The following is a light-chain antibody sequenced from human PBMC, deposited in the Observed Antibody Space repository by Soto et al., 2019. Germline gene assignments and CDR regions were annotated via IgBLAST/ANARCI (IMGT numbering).Light chain of an antibody. CDR1: SSNIGSDY. V-gene: IGLV1-47*01. Sequence: QSVLTQPPSASGTPGQRVTISCSGSSSNIGSDYVYWYQQFPGTAPKLLIYRNNQRPSGVPDRFSGSKSGTSASLAISGLRSEDEADYYCAAWDDSLSGYVFGPVTKVTVL. CDR2: RNN. J-gene: IGLJ1*01. CDR3: AAWDDSLSGYV.